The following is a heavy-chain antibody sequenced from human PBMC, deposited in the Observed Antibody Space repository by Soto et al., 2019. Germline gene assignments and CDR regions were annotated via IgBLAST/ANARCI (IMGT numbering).Heavy chain of an antibody. CDR2: IYWDDDK. D-gene: IGHD6-19*01. V-gene: IGHV2-5*02. Sequence: QITLKESGPTLVKPTQTLTLTCTFSGFSLSTTRVGVGWIRQPPGKALEWLALIYWDDDKRYSPSLKSRLTITKDTSKNQVVLTMTNMDPVDTATYYCAHSVVAGLGYYFDYWGRGTLVTVSS. CDR1: GFSLSTTRVG. J-gene: IGHJ4*02. CDR3: AHSVVAGLGYYFDY.